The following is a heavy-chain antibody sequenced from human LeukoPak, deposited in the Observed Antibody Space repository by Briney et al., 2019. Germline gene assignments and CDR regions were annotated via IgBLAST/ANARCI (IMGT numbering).Heavy chain of an antibody. J-gene: IGHJ4*02. CDR2: ISERGGSI. V-gene: IGHV3-23*01. Sequence: GGTLRLSCVVSGMSLTTYGMTWVRQAPGKGLEWVSYISERGGSITYADSVKGRFTISRDTSLNTLYLQMNNLRAEDTAVYFCAKRGVVIRGILVIGYHQEAYHYDFWGQGVLVTVSS. CDR3: AKRGVVIRGILVIGYHQEAYHYDF. CDR1: GMSLTTYG. D-gene: IGHD3-10*01.